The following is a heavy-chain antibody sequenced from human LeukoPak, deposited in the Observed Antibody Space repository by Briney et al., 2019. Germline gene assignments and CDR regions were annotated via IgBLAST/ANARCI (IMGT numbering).Heavy chain of an antibody. CDR3: ARDNSGYDYSSGWYFDY. V-gene: IGHV3-21*01. D-gene: IGHD5-12*01. CDR2: ISSSSSYI. Sequence: PGGSLRLSCAASGFTFSSYSMNWVRQAPGKGLEWVSSISSSSSYIYYADSVKGRFTISRDNAKNSLYLQMNSLRAEDTAVYYCARDNSGYDYSSGWYFDYWGQGTLVTVSS. CDR1: GFTFSSYS. J-gene: IGHJ4*02.